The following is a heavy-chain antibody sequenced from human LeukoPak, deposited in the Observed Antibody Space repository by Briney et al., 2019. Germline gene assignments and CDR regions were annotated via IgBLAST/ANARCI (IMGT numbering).Heavy chain of an antibody. J-gene: IGHJ4*02. D-gene: IGHD2-2*01. V-gene: IGHV1-2*02. Sequence: ASVKVSCKASGYTFTGYYMHWVRRAPGQGLEWMGWINPNSGGTNYAQKFQGRVTMTRDTSISTAYMELSRLRSDDTAVYYCARGYCSSTSCYFRYWGQGTLVTVSS. CDR2: INPNSGGT. CDR3: ARGYCSSTSCYFRY. CDR1: GYTFTGYY.